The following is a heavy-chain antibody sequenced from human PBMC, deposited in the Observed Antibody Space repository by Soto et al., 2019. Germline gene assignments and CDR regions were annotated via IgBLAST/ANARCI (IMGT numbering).Heavy chain of an antibody. D-gene: IGHD6-13*01. CDR3: ARTYSSSWYHYYYGMDV. Sequence: PGGSLRLSCAASGFTFSSYWMSWVRQAPGEGLEWVANIKQDGSEKYYVDSVKGRFTISRDNAKNSLYLQMNSLRAEDTAVYYCARTYSSSWYHYYYGMDVWGQGTTVTVSS. J-gene: IGHJ6*02. CDR2: IKQDGSEK. CDR1: GFTFSSYW. V-gene: IGHV3-7*05.